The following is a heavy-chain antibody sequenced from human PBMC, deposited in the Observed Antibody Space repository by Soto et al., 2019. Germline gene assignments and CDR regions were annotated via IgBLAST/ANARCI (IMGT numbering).Heavy chain of an antibody. CDR2: IIPVSGTA. D-gene: IGHD3-16*01. CDR1: GGTFSSFS. Sequence: QVHVMQSGPEVKKPGSSVKVSCKTYGGTFSSFSISWVRQAPGQGLEWMGGIIPVSGTANYAQKFQDRVTITAEESTRTSYMELSSLTSDDTAIYYCARDLIEMAVRGFWAYWGQGSLVTVSS. J-gene: IGHJ4*02. CDR3: ARDLIEMAVRGFWAY. V-gene: IGHV1-69*01.